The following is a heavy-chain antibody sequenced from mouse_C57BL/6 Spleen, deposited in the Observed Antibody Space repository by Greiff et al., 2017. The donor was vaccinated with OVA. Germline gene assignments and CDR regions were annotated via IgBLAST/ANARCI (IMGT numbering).Heavy chain of an antibody. CDR2: ISYDGSN. Sequence: EVQVVESGPGLVKPSQSLSLTCSVTGYSITSGYYWNWIRQFPGNKLEWMGYISYDGSNNYNPSLKNRISITRDTSKNHFFLKLNSVTTEDTATYYCARAHYYGSRLYYFDYWGQGTTLTVSS. CDR1: GYSITSGYY. CDR3: ARAHYYGSRLYYFDY. D-gene: IGHD1-1*01. J-gene: IGHJ2*01. V-gene: IGHV3-6*01.